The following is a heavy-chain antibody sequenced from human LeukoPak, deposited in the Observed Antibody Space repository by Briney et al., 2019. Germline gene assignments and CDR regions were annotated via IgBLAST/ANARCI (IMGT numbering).Heavy chain of an antibody. Sequence: GASVKVSCKVSGYTLTELSMHWVRQAPGKGLEWMGGFDPEDGETIYAQKFQGRVTMTEDTSTDTAYMELSSLRSEDTAVYYCATAGPGYYYYGMDVWGKGTTVNVSS. J-gene: IGHJ6*04. CDR3: ATAGPGYYYYGMDV. CDR1: GYTLTELS. V-gene: IGHV1-24*01. CDR2: FDPEDGET. D-gene: IGHD3-10*01.